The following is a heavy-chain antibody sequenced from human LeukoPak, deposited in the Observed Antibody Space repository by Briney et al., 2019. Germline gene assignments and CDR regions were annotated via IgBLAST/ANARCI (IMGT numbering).Heavy chain of an antibody. CDR1: GYTLTELS. D-gene: IGHD3-10*01. V-gene: IGHV1-24*01. CDR2: FDPEDGET. Sequence: GASVKVSCKVSGYTLTELSMHWVRQAPGKGLEWMGGFDPEDGETIYAQKFQGRVTMTEDTSTDTAYMELSSLRSEDTAVYYCATAPVRGVILDYIDYWGQGTLVTVSS. J-gene: IGHJ4*02. CDR3: ATAPVRGVILDYIDY.